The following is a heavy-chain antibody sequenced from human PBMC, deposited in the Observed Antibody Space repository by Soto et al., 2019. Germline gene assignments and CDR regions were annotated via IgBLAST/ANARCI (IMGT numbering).Heavy chain of an antibody. V-gene: IGHV3-23*01. J-gene: IGHJ5*02. D-gene: IGHD3-16*01. Sequence: ERLLLDSGGDLVQSGGSLRLSCAASGFTFSNVVMSWVRQAPGKGPEWVSSISESGDRAYYADSVKGRFTISRDNSKNTLYLQMNSLRAEDTAIYYCARGGTTTRTTPTRGLDPWGQGTLVTVSS. CDR1: GFTFSNVV. CDR2: ISESGDRA. CDR3: ARGGTTTRTTPTRGLDP.